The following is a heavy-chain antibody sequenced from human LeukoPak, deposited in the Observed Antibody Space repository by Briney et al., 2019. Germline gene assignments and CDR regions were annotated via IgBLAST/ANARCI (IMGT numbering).Heavy chain of an antibody. CDR3: ARWVAARARYYFDY. CDR1: GDSFSSYY. D-gene: IGHD6-6*01. J-gene: IGHJ4*02. Sequence: PSETLSLTCTVSGDSFSSYYWNWLRQPPGKGLEGIGYIYYSGSTNYNPSLTSRVTISVDTSKNQFSLKLSSVTAADTAVYYCARWVAARARYYFDYWGQGTLVTVSS. CDR2: IYYSGST. V-gene: IGHV4-59*01.